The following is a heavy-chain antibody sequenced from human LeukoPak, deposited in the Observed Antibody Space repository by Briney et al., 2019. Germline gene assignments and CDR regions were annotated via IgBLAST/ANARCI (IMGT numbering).Heavy chain of an antibody. CDR1: GVSISSGGYS. CDR3: ARSGSYSFWFDP. V-gene: IGHV4-30-4*07. J-gene: IGHJ5*02. D-gene: IGHD1-26*01. Sequence: SETLSLTCAVSGVSISSGGYSWSWIRQPPGKGLEWIAYIYYSGTTYHNPSLKSRLTLSVDTSSNQFSLKLNSVTAADTAVYYCARSGSYSFWFDPWGQGTLVTVSS. CDR2: IYYSGTT.